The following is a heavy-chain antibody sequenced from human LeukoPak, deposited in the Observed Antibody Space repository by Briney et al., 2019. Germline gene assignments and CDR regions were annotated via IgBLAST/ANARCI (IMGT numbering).Heavy chain of an antibody. V-gene: IGHV4-59*08. CDR3: ARGALLWFGEPLPLFDY. Sequence: SETLSLTCTVSGGSISSYYWSWIRQPPGKGLEWIGYIYYSGSTNYNPSLKSRATISVDTSKNQFSLKLSSVTAADTAVYYCARGALLWFGEPLPLFDYWGQGTLVTVSS. CDR1: GGSISSYY. D-gene: IGHD3-10*01. J-gene: IGHJ4*02. CDR2: IYYSGST.